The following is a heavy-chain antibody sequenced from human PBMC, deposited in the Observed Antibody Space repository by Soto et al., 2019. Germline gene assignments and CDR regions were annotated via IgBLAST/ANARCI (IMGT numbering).Heavy chain of an antibody. D-gene: IGHD3-10*01. V-gene: IGHV3-72*01. CDR1: GFTFSDHY. Sequence: EVQLVESGGGLVQPGGSLRLSCAASGFTFSDHYMDWVRQAPGKGLVWVGRIRNRPNSYTTQYAASVKGRFAVLRDESENLVYLQMNDLKTEDTAVYYCVRDSGRGFYFDYWGQGAQVTVSS. J-gene: IGHJ4*02. CDR3: VRDSGRGFYFDY. CDR2: IRNRPNSYTT.